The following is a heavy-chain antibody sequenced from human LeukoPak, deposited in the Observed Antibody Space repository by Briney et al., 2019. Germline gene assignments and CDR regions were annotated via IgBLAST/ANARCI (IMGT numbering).Heavy chain of an antibody. V-gene: IGHV3-48*01. CDR3: ARDGAARGSGSFGD. D-gene: IGHD3-10*01. CDR2: ISSSSSTI. J-gene: IGHJ4*02. CDR1: GFTFSSYS. Sequence: GGSLRLSCAASGFTFSSYSMNWVRQAPGKGLEWVSYISSSSSTIYYADSVKGRFTISRDNAKNSLYLQMNSLRAEDTAVYFCARDGAARGSGSFGDWGQGTLVTVSS.